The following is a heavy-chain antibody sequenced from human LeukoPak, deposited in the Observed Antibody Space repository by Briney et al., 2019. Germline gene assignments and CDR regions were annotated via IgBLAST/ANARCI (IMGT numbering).Heavy chain of an antibody. V-gene: IGHV4-59*01. CDR3: ARFGDYAWGSYRAPFDY. D-gene: IGHD3-16*02. Sequence: SETLSLTCTVSGGSISSYYWSWIRQPPGKGLEWIGYIYYSGSTNYNPSLKSRVTISVDTSKNQFSLKLSSVTAADTAVYYCARFGDYAWGSYRAPFDYWGQGTLVTVSS. CDR2: IYYSGST. CDR1: GGSISSYY. J-gene: IGHJ4*02.